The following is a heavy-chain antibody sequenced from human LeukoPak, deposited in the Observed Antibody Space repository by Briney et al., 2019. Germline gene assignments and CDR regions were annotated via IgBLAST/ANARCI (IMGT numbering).Heavy chain of an antibody. J-gene: IGHJ4*02. D-gene: IGHD3-22*01. CDR2: ISSSSSTI. CDR3: ARYYYDSSGYYYFDY. Sequence: GGSLRLSCAAPGFTFSSYSMNWVRQAPGKGLEWVSYISSSSSTIYYADSVKGRFTISRDNAKNSLYLQMNSLRAEDTAVYYCARYYYDSSGYYYFDYWGQGTLVTVSS. CDR1: GFTFSSYS. V-gene: IGHV3-48*04.